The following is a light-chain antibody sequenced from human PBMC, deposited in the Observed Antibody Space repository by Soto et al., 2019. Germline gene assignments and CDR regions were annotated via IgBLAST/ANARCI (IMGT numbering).Light chain of an antibody. V-gene: IGLV1-44*01. CDR1: SSNIGSHP. CDR3: AAWDDSLKGWV. CDR2: STD. J-gene: IGLJ3*02. Sequence: QSVLTQPPSASGTPGQRVTISCSGSSSNIGSHPVDWYQHLPGMAPKLLIYSTDQRPSGITDRFSGSKSGTSASLAISGLQYEDEADYYCAAWDDSLKGWVFGGGTKLTVL.